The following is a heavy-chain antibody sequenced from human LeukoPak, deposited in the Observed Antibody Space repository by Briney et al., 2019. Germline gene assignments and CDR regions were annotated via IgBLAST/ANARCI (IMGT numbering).Heavy chain of an antibody. CDR2: ISYDGTNK. CDR1: GFTFSSYG. D-gene: IGHD2-15*01. V-gene: IGHV3-30*18. CDR3: AKSMGGWYAFDI. Sequence: GGSLRLSCAASGFTFSSYGIHWVRQAPGKGLEWVTVISYDGTNKYSADSVKGRFTISRDNSKNTVYLQMNTLRAEDTAVYHCAKSMGGWYAFDIWGQGTMVTVSS. J-gene: IGHJ3*02.